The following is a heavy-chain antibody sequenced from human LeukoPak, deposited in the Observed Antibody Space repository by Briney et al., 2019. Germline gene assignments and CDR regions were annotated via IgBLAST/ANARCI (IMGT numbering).Heavy chain of an antibody. CDR3: ARGRPHKDAFDI. CDR2: INHRGST. Sequence: SETLSLTCAVYGGSFSGYYWSWIRQPSGKGLEWIGEINHRGSTNYNPSLKSRVTISVDTSKNQFSLKLSSVTAADTAVYYCARGRPHKDAFDIWGQGTMVTVSS. J-gene: IGHJ3*02. CDR1: GGSFSGYY. V-gene: IGHV4-34*01.